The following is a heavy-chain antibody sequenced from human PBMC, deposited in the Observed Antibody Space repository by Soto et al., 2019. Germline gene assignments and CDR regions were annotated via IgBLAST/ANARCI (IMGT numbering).Heavy chain of an antibody. CDR1: GFTFSSYA. J-gene: IGHJ4*02. V-gene: IGHV3-23*01. CDR2: ISGSGGST. Sequence: EVQLLESGGGLVQPGGSLRLSCAASGFTFSSYAMSWVRQAPGKGLEWVSAISGSGGSTYYADSVKGRFTISRDNSKNTLYPQMDSPRAEGKAVYYCAKDNWQWLARPFGLWGQGTLVTVSS. CDR3: AKDNWQWLARPFGL. D-gene: IGHD6-19*01.